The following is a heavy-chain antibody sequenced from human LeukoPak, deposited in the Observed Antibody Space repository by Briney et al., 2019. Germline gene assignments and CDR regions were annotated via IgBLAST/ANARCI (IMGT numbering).Heavy chain of an antibody. D-gene: IGHD2-8*01. V-gene: IGHV3-64D*09. CDR1: GFTFRNYG. CDR2: ISSYGGST. CDR3: VKDLYSYSFDY. J-gene: IGHJ4*02. Sequence: GGSLRLSCSASGFTFRNYGMHWVRQAPGKGLEYVSTISSYGGSTYYADLVKGRFTIPRDNSKNTLYLQMSSLRAEDTAVYYCVKDLYSYSFDYWGQGTLVTVSS.